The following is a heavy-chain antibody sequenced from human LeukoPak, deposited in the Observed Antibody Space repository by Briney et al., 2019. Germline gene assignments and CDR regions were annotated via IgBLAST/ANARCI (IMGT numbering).Heavy chain of an antibody. CDR3: ARSSIIAAAGPYYFDY. CDR2: INPNSGGT. V-gene: IGHV1-2*02. J-gene: IGHJ4*02. D-gene: IGHD6-13*01. Sequence: ASVKVSCKASGYTFTGYYMHWVRQAPGQGLEWMGWINPNSGGTYYAQKFQGRVTMTSDTSISTAYMELSRLRSDNTAVYYCARSSIIAAAGPYYFDYWGQGTLVTVSS. CDR1: GYTFTGYY.